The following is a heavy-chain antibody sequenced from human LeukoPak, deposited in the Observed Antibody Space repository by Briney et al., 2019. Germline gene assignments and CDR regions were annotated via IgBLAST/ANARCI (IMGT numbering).Heavy chain of an antibody. D-gene: IGHD6-19*01. CDR1: GGSISTYY. V-gene: IGHV4-4*07. Sequence: SETLSLTCTVSGGSISTYYWSWIRQSAGKGLEWIGRIYTSGSTDYNSSLKSRVTMSVDTSKNQFSLKLSSVTAADTAIYYCAREEGQWPAYQYYMDVWGKGTTVTVSS. J-gene: IGHJ6*03. CDR3: AREEGQWPAYQYYMDV. CDR2: IYTSGST.